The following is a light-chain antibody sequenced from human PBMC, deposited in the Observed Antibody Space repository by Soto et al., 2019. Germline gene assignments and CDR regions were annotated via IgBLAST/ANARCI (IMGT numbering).Light chain of an antibody. Sequence: ETVLTQSPGTLSLSPGERATLSCRASQPIISNFLAWYQQKPGQAPRLLIYGASTRATGIPARFSGSGSGTEFTLTISSLQSEDFAVYYCQQYNNWPPWTFGQGTKVDIK. CDR1: QPIISN. CDR3: QQYNNWPPWT. V-gene: IGKV3-15*01. J-gene: IGKJ1*01. CDR2: GAS.